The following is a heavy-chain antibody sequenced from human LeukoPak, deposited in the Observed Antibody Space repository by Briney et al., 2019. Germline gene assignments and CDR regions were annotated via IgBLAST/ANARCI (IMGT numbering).Heavy chain of an antibody. CDR2: INHSGST. CDR3: ARARSSSWYFP. J-gene: IGHJ5*02. CDR1: GGSFSGYY. Sequence: SETLSLTCAVYGGSFSGYYWSWIRQPPGRGLEWIGEINHSGSTNYNPSLKSRVTISVDMSKNQFSLKLSSVTAADTAVYYCARARSSSWYFPWGQGTLVTVSS. D-gene: IGHD6-13*01. V-gene: IGHV4-34*01.